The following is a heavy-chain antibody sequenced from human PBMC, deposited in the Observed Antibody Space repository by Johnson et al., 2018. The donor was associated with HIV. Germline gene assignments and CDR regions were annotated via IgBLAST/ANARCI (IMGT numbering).Heavy chain of an antibody. Sequence: MQLVESGGGVVQPGRSLRLSCAASGFTFSSYAMHWVRQAPGKGLEWVANIKQGGSEKYYVDSVKGRFTISRDNAKKSLFLQMNSLRAEDTAVYYCARDGSNFGAVDIWGQGTMVTVSS. CDR3: ARDGSNFGAVDI. CDR1: GFTFSSYA. D-gene: IGHD1-1*01. J-gene: IGHJ3*02. V-gene: IGHV3-7*01. CDR2: IKQGGSEK.